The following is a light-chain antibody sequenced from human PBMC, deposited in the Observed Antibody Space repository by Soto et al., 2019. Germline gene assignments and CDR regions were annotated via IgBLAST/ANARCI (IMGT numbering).Light chain of an antibody. CDR1: GSDVGGYNY. CDR2: DVT. V-gene: IGLV2-14*03. Sequence: QSALTQPASVSGSPGQSITISCTGTGSDVGGYNYVSWYQQLPGKAPKLMIYDVTNRPSGVSNRFSGSKSGNTASLTISGLQADDEADYYCSSYTSGSTLVVFGGGTKVTVL. CDR3: SSYTSGSTLVV. J-gene: IGLJ2*01.